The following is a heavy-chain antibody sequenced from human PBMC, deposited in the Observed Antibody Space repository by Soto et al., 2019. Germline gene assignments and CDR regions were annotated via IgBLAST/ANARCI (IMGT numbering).Heavy chain of an antibody. Sequence: QVQLVQSGAEVRKPGSSVKVSCKASGGTFSSYAISWVRQAPGQGREWMGGIIPIFDTSIYAQKFQGRVTITADKSTTTAYMDLSSLRSEDTAVYYCARDGDATFYYESSGYSDFDSWGQGTLVTVSS. V-gene: IGHV1-69*06. J-gene: IGHJ4*02. D-gene: IGHD3-22*01. CDR3: ARDGDATFYYESSGYSDFDS. CDR2: IIPIFDTS. CDR1: GGTFSSYA.